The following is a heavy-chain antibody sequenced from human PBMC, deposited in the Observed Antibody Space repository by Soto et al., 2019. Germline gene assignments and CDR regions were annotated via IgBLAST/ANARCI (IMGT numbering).Heavy chain of an antibody. CDR2: INPNSGGT. J-gene: IGHJ6*02. V-gene: IGHV1-2*02. CDR1: GYTFTGYY. CDR3: ARFSLDYYDSSGYWPLGGMDV. Sequence: ASVKVSCKASGYTFTGYYMHWVRQAPGQGLEWMGWINPNSGGTNYAQKFQGRVTMTRDTSISTAYMELSRLRSDDTAVYYCARFSLDYYDSSGYWPLGGMDVWGQGTTVTV. D-gene: IGHD3-22*01.